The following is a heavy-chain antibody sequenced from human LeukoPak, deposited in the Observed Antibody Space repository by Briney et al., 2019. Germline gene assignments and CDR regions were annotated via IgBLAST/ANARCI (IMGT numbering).Heavy chain of an antibody. Sequence: ASVKVSCKASGYTFTSYDINWVRQAPGQGLEWMGWINAYSGTTHYAQKFQGRVTMTTDTSTTTAYMELRSLKTDDTAVYYCAKDRGYGEHNLDSWGQGTLVTVSS. V-gene: IGHV1-18*01. CDR1: GYTFTSYD. CDR2: INAYSGTT. D-gene: IGHD4-17*01. J-gene: IGHJ4*02. CDR3: AKDRGYGEHNLDS.